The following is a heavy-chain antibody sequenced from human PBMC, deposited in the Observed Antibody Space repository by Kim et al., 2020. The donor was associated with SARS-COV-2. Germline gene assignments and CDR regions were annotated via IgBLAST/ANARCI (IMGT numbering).Heavy chain of an antibody. CDR1: GYTFTGYY. D-gene: IGHD3-16*01. J-gene: IGHJ5*02. Sequence: ASVKVSCKASGYTFTGYYMHWVRQAPGQGLEWMGWINPNSGGTNYAQKFQGRVTMTRDTSISTAYMELSRLRSDDTAVYYCARGPNNPIWETNGRSAKRIWGWFGPWGQGTLVTVSS. CDR2: INPNSGGT. CDR3: ARGPNNPIWETNGRSAKRIWGWFGP. V-gene: IGHV1-2*02.